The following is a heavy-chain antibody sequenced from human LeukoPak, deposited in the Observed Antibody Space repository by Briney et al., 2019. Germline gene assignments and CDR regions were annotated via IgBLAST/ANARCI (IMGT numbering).Heavy chain of an antibody. CDR1: GGSFSGYY. CDR3: ASNSVRGDY. CDR2: INHSGST. J-gene: IGHJ4*02. D-gene: IGHD3-10*01. V-gene: IGHV4-34*01. Sequence: PSETLSLTCAVYGGSFSGYYWSWIRQPPGKGLEWIGEINHSGSTNYNPSLKSRVTISVDTSKNQFSLKLRSVTAADTGVYYCASNSVRGDYWGQGTLVTVSS.